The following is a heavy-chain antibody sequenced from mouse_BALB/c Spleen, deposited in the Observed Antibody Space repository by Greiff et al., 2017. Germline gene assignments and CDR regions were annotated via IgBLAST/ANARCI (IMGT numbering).Heavy chain of an antibody. J-gene: IGHJ3*01. V-gene: IGHV3-6*02. CDR2: ISYDGSN. D-gene: IGHD2-1*01. CDR3: ARDSGWYPWFAY. CDR1: GYSITSGYY. Sequence: EVQLVESGPGLVKPSQSLSLTCSVTGYSITSGYYWNWIRQFPGNKLEWMGYISYDGSNNYNPSLKNRISITRDTSKNQFFLKLNSVTTEDTATYYCARDSGWYPWFAYWGQGTLVTVSA.